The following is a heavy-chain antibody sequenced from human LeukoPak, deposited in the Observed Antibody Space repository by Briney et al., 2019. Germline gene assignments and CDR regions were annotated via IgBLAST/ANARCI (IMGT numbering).Heavy chain of an antibody. CDR2: INHSGRT. CDR1: GGSFSGYY. D-gene: IGHD2-15*01. J-gene: IGHJ5*02. Sequence: SETLSLTCAVSGGSFSGYYWTWIRQPPGKGLEWIGEINHSGRTNYNPSLKSRVIISVDTSKNQFSLKLNSVTAADTAVYYCARPLGYCSDSRCPQSWFDPWGQGTLVTVSS. CDR3: ARPLGYCSDSRCPQSWFDP. V-gene: IGHV4-34*01.